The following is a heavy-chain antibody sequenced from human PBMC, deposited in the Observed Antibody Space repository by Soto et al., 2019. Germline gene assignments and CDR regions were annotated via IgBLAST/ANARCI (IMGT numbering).Heavy chain of an antibody. CDR3: VRRHVSATGIDWFDP. CDR1: GYTLTSYG. CDR2: INAANGDT. D-gene: IGHD6-13*01. Sequence: ASVKVSCKASGYTLTSYGIHWVRQAPGQRLEWMGWINAANGDTKYSPKFQGRVTITRDTSASTAYMELSSLRSEDTAVYYCVRRHVSATGIDWFDPWGQGTLVTVSS. V-gene: IGHV1-3*01. J-gene: IGHJ5*02.